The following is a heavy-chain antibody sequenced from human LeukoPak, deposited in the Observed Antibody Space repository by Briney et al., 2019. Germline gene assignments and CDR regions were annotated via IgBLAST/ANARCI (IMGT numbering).Heavy chain of an antibody. CDR1: GGSINSGGYY. J-gene: IGHJ3*01. Sequence: SETLSLTCTVSGGSINSGGYYWSWIRQHPEKGLEWVAHIYHSGSAYYSPSLKSRITMSVDTSENQFSLKVNSVTVADTAMYYCARLSYSGVFDFWGQGTMVIVSS. D-gene: IGHD2-15*01. CDR3: ARLSYSGVFDF. V-gene: IGHV4-31*03. CDR2: IYHSGSA.